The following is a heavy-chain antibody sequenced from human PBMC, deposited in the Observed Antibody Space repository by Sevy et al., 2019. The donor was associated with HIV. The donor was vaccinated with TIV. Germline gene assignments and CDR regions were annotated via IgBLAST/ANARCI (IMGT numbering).Heavy chain of an antibody. V-gene: IGHV3-48*02. D-gene: IGHD3-10*01. CDR2: ISRSGTTR. J-gene: IGHJ4*02. Sequence: GGSLRLSCAPSGFTFSDYSLNWVRQAPGKGLEWVSYISRSGTTRHYADSVRGRFTISRDDAKNSLYLQMSSLRDEDTAVYYCARDDTASYLPVSWGQGTLVTVSS. CDR1: GFTFSDYS. CDR3: ARDDTASYLPVS.